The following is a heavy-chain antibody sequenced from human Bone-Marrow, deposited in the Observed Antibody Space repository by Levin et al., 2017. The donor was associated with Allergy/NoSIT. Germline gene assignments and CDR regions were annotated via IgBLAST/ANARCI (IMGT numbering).Heavy chain of an antibody. CDR2: INPDTAGT. D-gene: IGHD3-10*01. Sequence: PVASVNVSCKASGYALTEHWMHWVRQAPGQGLEWMGCINPDTAGTNYAQNFQGRVTMTRDTSTSTAYMDLSSLTPDDPAVYYCARGGSLWFGERYYYGLDVWGQGTTVNVS. CDR3: ARGGSLWFGERYYYGLDV. V-gene: IGHV1-2*02. J-gene: IGHJ6*02. CDR1: GYALTEHW.